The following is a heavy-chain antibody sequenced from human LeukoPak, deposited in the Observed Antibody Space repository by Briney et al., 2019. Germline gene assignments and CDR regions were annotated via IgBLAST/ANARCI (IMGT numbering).Heavy chain of an antibody. CDR2: INPNSGGT. Sequence: ASVKVSCKASGYTFTASYLHWVRQAPGLGLEWMGWINPNSGGTNYAQKFQGWVTMTRDTSISTAYMELSRLRSDDTAVYYCARALTYYYDSSGYYNLGYWGQGTLVTVSS. V-gene: IGHV1-2*04. CDR3: ARALTYYYDSSGYYNLGY. CDR1: GYTFTASY. J-gene: IGHJ4*02. D-gene: IGHD3-22*01.